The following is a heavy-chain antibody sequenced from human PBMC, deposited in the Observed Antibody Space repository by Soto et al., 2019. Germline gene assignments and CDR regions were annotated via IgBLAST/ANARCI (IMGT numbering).Heavy chain of an antibody. D-gene: IGHD3-22*01. CDR3: ARDLVSSGYYLGRAFDI. CDR1: GFTFSSYA. CDR2: ISYDGSNK. Sequence: GGSLRLSCAASGFTFSSYAMHWVRQAPGKGLEWVAVISYDGSNKYYADSVKGRFTISRDNSKNTLYLQMNSLRAEDTAVYYCARDLVSSGYYLGRAFDIWGQGTMVTVSS. J-gene: IGHJ3*02. V-gene: IGHV3-30-3*01.